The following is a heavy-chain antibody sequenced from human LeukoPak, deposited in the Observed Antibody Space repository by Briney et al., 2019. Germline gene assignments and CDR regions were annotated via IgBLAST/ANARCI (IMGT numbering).Heavy chain of an antibody. CDR3: ATGEVVPDYDFWSGY. J-gene: IGHJ4*02. D-gene: IGHD3-3*01. CDR1: GYTLTELS. CDR2: FDPEDGET. Sequence: ASVKVSCKVSGYTLTELSMHWVRQAPGKGLEWMGGFDPEDGETIYAQKFQGRVTMTEDTPTDTAYMELSSLRSEDTAVYYCATGEVVPDYDFWSGYWGQGTLVTVSS. V-gene: IGHV1-24*01.